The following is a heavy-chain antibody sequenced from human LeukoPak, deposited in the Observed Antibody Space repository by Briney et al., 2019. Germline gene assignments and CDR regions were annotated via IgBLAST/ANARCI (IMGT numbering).Heavy chain of an antibody. CDR3: ARGGSGWTSDY. D-gene: IGHD6-19*01. CDR2: INPYNGDT. V-gene: IGHV1-18*01. Sequence: GASVKVSCKASGYTFTSYGITWVRQAPGQGLEWMGWINPYNGDTNSAQKLQGRVTMTTDTSTSTAYMELRSLRSDDTAVYYCARGGSGWTSDYWGQGTLVTVSS. CDR1: GYTFTSYG. J-gene: IGHJ4*02.